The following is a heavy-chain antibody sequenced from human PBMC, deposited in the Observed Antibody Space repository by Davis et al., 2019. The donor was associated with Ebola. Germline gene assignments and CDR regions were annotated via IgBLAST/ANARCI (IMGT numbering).Heavy chain of an antibody. CDR3: AREINFDWVLIGGSHFDY. Sequence: PGGSLRLSCAASGFTFSSYGMHWVRQAPGKGLEWVAAIWYDGNNKYYADSVKGRFTISRDSVKNTVYLQMNSLRVEDTAVYYCAREINFDWVLIGGSHFDYWGQGTLVTVSP. D-gene: IGHD3-9*01. CDR2: IWYDGNNK. J-gene: IGHJ4*02. CDR1: GFTFSSYG. V-gene: IGHV3-33*01.